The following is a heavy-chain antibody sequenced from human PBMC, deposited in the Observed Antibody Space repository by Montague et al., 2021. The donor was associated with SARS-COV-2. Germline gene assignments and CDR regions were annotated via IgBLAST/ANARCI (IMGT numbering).Heavy chain of an antibody. D-gene: IGHD4-17*01. CDR3: ASNHRHDYGDYLGH. Sequence: SLRLSCAASGFSVSSNYINWVRQAPGKGLGWVSVIYSGGDTYYADSVKGRFTLSRDNSKNTLYLQMNNLRAEDTAVYYCASNHRHDYGDYLGHWGQGTLVTVSS. J-gene: IGHJ4*02. CDR1: GFSVSSNY. V-gene: IGHV3-53*01. CDR2: IYSGGDT.